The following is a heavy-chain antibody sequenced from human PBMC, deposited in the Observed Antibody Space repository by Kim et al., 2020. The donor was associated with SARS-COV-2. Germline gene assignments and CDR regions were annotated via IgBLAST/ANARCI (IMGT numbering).Heavy chain of an antibody. J-gene: IGHJ3*02. V-gene: IGHV1-24*01. CDR3: ATDVENQNTGMVRGVIAAFDI. Sequence: ASVKVSCKVSGYTLTELSMHWVRQAPGKGLEWMGGFDPEDGETIYAQKFQGRVTMTEDTSTDTAYMELSSLRSEDTAVYYCATDVENQNTGMVRGVIAAFDIWGQGTMVTVSS. CDR1: GYTLTELS. CDR2: FDPEDGET. D-gene: IGHD3-10*01.